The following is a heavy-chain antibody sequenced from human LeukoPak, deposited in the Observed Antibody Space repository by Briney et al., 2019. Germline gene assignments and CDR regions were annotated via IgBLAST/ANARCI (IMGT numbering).Heavy chain of an antibody. J-gene: IGHJ4*02. Sequence: GGSLRLSCAASGFTFSSYWTSWVRQAPGKGLEWVANMKYDGSEKYYVDSVKGRFTISRDNAKNSLYLQMNSLGAEDTAVYYCARDIEAAGLFLDYWGQGTLVTVSS. CDR2: MKYDGSEK. D-gene: IGHD6-13*01. CDR3: ARDIEAAGLFLDY. V-gene: IGHV3-7*01. CDR1: GFTFSSYW.